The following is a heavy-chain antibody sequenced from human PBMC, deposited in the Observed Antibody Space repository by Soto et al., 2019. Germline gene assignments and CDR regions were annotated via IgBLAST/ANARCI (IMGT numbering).Heavy chain of an antibody. CDR3: ARDQRITMVRGAAFYYYYGMDV. CDR1: GFTFSSYE. J-gene: IGHJ6*02. CDR2: ISSSGSTI. D-gene: IGHD3-10*01. Sequence: VQLVESGGGLVQPGGSLRLSCAASGFTFSSYEMNWVRQAPGKGLEWVSYISSSGSTIYYADSVKGRFTISRDNAKNSLYLQMNSLRAEDTAVYYCARDQRITMVRGAAFYYYYGMDVWGQGTTVTVSS. V-gene: IGHV3-48*03.